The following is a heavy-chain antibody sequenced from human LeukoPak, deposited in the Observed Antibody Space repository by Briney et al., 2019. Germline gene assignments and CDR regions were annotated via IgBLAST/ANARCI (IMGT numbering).Heavy chain of an antibody. J-gene: IGHJ4*02. CDR2: IDPDSGGP. Sequence: ASVKVSCKASGYIFIGYYIHWVRQAPGQGLEWMGRIDPDSGGPIYAQKFQGRVTMTRDTSISTAYMDLSSLKSDYTAVYFCARLPFYNDYYFDYWGLGTLVTVSS. CDR3: ARLPFYNDYYFDY. D-gene: IGHD3-22*01. V-gene: IGHV1-2*06. CDR1: GYIFIGYY.